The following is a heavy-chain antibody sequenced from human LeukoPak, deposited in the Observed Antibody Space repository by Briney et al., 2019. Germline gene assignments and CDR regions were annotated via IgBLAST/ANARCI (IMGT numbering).Heavy chain of an antibody. CDR1: GGSISTYY. CDR2: IYHSGST. CDR3: ARVNSSGWYVGY. Sequence: SETLSLTCTVSGGSISTYYWNWIRQPPGKGLEWIGYIYHSGSTNYNPSLKSRVTISVDTSKNQFSLKLSSVTAADTAVYYCARVNSSGWYVGYWGQGTLVTVSS. J-gene: IGHJ4*02. V-gene: IGHV4-59*01. D-gene: IGHD6-19*01.